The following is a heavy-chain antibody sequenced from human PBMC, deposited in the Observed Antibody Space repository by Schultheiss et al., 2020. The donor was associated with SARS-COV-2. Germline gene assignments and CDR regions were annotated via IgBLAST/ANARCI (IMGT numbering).Heavy chain of an antibody. J-gene: IGHJ4*02. CDR1: GFTFSSYW. CDR2: INSDGSST. CDR3: AKSRSGWYYSDS. D-gene: IGHD6-19*01. V-gene: IGHV3-74*01. Sequence: GGSLRLSCAASGFTFSSYWMHWVRQAPGKGLVWVSRINSDGSSTSYADSVKGRFTISRDNAKNTLYLQMNSLRAEDTAVYYCAKSRSGWYYSDSWGQGTLVTVSS.